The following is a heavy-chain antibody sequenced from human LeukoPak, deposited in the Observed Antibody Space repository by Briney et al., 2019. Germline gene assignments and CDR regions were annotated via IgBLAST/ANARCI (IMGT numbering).Heavy chain of an antibody. J-gene: IGHJ3*02. Sequence: SGGSLRLSCAASGLTFSSYGMHWVRQAPGKGPEWVANIKHDGGEKYYVDSVKGRFTISRDNAKNSLDLQMNNLRVEDTAVYYCATSQTTSGRYGNAFDIWGQGTTVTV. CDR2: IKHDGGEK. CDR3: ATSQTTSGRYGNAFDI. V-gene: IGHV3-7*01. D-gene: IGHD6-19*01. CDR1: GLTFSSYG.